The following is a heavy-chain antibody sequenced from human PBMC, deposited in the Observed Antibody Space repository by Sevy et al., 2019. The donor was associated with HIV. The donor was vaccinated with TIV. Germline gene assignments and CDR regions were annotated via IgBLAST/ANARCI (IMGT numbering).Heavy chain of an antibody. Sequence: SETLSLTCTVSGGSVSSSTYYWSWIRQPPGKGLEWIGYIDYSGSTNYNPSLKSRVTISVDTSKIQFSLKLGSVTAADTAVYFCARAGSGRLYYYYYMDVWDKGTTVTVSS. CDR2: IDYSGST. CDR3: ARAGSGRLYYYYYMDV. J-gene: IGHJ6*03. V-gene: IGHV4-61*01. CDR1: GGSVSSSTYY. D-gene: IGHD2-8*02.